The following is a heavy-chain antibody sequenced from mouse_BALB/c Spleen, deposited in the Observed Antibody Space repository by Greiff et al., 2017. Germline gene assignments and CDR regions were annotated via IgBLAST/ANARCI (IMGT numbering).Heavy chain of an antibody. CDR2: IDPSDSYT. CDR3: ARGGAYYGSSEYFDV. V-gene: IGHV1-69*02. CDR1: GYTFTSYW. J-gene: IGHJ1*01. Sequence: QVQLQQPGAELVKPGASVKLSCKASGYTFTSYWMHWVKQRPGQGLEWIGEIDPSDSYTNYNQKFKGKATLTVDKSSSTAYMQLSSLTSEDSAVYYCARGGAYYGSSEYFDVWGAGTTVTVSA. D-gene: IGHD1-1*01.